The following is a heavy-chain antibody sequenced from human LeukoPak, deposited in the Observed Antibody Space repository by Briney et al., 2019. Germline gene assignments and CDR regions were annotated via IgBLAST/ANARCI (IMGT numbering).Heavy chain of an antibody. CDR2: IYYSGST. CDR1: GGSINSYY. D-gene: IGHD6-19*01. CDR3: ARDRLGNYYYYGMDV. J-gene: IGHJ6*04. Sequence: SETLSLTCTVSGGSINSYYWSWIRQPPGKGLEWIGHIYYSGSTNYNPSLKSRVTISVDTSKNQFSLKLSSVTAADTAVYYCARDRLGNYYYYGMDVWGKGTTVTVSS. V-gene: IGHV4-59*01.